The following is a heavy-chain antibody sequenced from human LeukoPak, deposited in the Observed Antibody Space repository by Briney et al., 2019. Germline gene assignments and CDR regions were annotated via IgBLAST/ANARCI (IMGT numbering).Heavy chain of an antibody. CDR2: INHSGSA. CDR1: GGSLSGSY. D-gene: IGHD3-3*01. V-gene: IGHV4-34*01. CDR3: ARARRDSGSYKVDY. J-gene: IGHJ4*02. Sequence: PSETLSLTCAVYGGSLSGSYWSWIRQPPGKGLEWIGEINHSGSANYNPSLKSRVTLSIDKSKNQFSLNLNSVTAADTAVYYCARARRDSGSYKVDYWGQGTLVTVSS.